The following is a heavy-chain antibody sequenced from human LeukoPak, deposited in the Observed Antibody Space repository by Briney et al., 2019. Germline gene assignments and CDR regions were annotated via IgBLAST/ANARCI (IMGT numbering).Heavy chain of an antibody. CDR3: ARGPPGLRYFDWMSGSGDAFDI. CDR1: GFTFSSYE. Sequence: GGSLRLSCAAPGFTFSSYEMKWVRQAPGKGLEWVSYISSSGSTIYYADSVKGRFTISRDNAKNSLYLQMNSLRAEDTAVYYCARGPPGLRYFDWMSGSGDAFDIWGQGTMVTVSS. CDR2: ISSSGSTI. D-gene: IGHD3-9*01. V-gene: IGHV3-48*03. J-gene: IGHJ3*02.